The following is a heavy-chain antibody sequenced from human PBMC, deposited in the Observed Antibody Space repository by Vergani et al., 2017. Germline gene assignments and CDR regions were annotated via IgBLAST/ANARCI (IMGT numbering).Heavy chain of an antibody. CDR3: ARDPPRYSSSGWFDP. J-gene: IGHJ5*02. D-gene: IGHD6-6*01. V-gene: IGHV4-38-2*02. Sequence: QVQLQESGPGLVKPSETLSLTCTVSGYSISSGYYWGWIRQPPGKGLDWIGSIYHSGSTYYNPSLKSRVTISVDTSKNQFSRKLSSVTAADTAVYYCARDPPRYSSSGWFDPWGQGTLVTVSS. CDR2: IYHSGST. CDR1: GYSISSGYY.